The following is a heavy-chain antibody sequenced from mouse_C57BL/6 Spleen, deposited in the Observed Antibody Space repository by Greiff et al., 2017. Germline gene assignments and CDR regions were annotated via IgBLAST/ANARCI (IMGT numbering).Heavy chain of an antibody. CDR3: SRHEEEESPTMVTRYYFDY. J-gene: IGHJ2*01. Sequence: QVQLQQSGAELVKPGASVKLSCKASGYTFTEYTIHWVKQRSGQGLEWIGWCYPGSGSIQYNEKFKDKATLTADNSSSTVYMELSRLTSEDSAVYFCSRHEEEESPTMVTRYYFDYWGQGTTLTVSS. V-gene: IGHV1-62-2*01. D-gene: IGHD2-9*01. CDR1: GYTFTEYT. CDR2: CYPGSGSI.